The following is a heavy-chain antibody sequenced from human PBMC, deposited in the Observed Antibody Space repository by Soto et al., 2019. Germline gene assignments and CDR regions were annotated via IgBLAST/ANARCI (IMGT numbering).Heavy chain of an antibody. CDR3: ASGGQGRRDGYNWWY. CDR2: IIPIFGTA. V-gene: IGHV1-69*01. Sequence: QVQLVQSGAEVKKPGSSVKVSCKASGGTFSSYAISWVRQAPGQGLEWMGGIIPIFGTATYAQKFQGRVTITADESTSPAYMERSTLRSEDTAVYSCASGGQGRRDGYNWWYWGQGTLVTVSS. D-gene: IGHD5-12*01. CDR1: GGTFSSYA. J-gene: IGHJ4*02.